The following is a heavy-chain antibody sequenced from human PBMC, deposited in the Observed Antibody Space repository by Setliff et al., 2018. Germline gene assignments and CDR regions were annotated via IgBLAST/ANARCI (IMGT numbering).Heavy chain of an antibody. V-gene: IGHV1-18*01. D-gene: IGHD3-9*01. CDR1: GCTFTYFG. J-gene: IGHJ6*02. CDR3: AKEPAVSLTEAVRRTYYDYAMDA. Sequence: ASVKVSCKASGCTFTYFGLSWVRQAPGQGLEWMGWISPYNGQTTYAQRFQGRITMTTDTSTDTAYMELRNLRSDDTAIYFCAKEPAVSLTEAVRRTYYDYAMDAWGQGTTVTVSS. CDR2: ISPYNGQT.